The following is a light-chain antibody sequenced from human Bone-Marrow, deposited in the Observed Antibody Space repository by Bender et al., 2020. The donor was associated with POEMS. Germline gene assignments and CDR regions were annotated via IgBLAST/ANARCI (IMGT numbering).Light chain of an antibody. CDR2: RND. CDR3: QSYDRSLGGRGV. Sequence: QSVLTQPPSASATPGQRVTISCSGSSSNIGSNFVYWYQQLPGTAPKLLIYRNDQRPSGVPDRFSASTSGTSASLAITGLRAEDEADYYCQSYDRSLGGRGVFGGGTKLTVL. J-gene: IGLJ3*02. CDR1: SSNIGSNF. V-gene: IGLV1-47*01.